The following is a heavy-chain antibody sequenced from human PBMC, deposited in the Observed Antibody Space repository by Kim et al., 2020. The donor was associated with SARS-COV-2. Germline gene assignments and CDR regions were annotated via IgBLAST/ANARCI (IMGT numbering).Heavy chain of an antibody. CDR1: GFTFGNYG. V-gene: IGHV3-30*18. J-gene: IGHJ6*02. Sequence: GGSLRLSCAASGFTFGNYGMHWVRQAPGKGLEWVAAVSCDGNNKYYSDSVKGRLTISRDNSKSTLSLQMDSLTPEDTAIYYCAKKINVCGTRVVGGLGVWGQGTTVTVSS. CDR2: VSCDGNNK. CDR3: AKKINVCGTRVVGGLGV. D-gene: IGHD2-15*01.